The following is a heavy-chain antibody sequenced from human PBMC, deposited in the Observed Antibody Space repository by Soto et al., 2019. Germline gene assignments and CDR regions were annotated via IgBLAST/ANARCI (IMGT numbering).Heavy chain of an antibody. V-gene: IGHV4-31*03. CDR3: ARDHVGYCSSTSCYRFDP. Sequence: QVQLQESGPGLVKPSQTLSLTCTVSGGSISSGGYYWSWIRQHPGKGLEWIGYIYYSGSTYYNPSLKSRVTKSVDTSKNQFSLKLSSVTAADTAVYYCARDHVGYCSSTSCYRFDPWGQGTLVTVSS. J-gene: IGHJ5*02. CDR1: GGSISSGGYY. CDR2: IYYSGST. D-gene: IGHD2-2*02.